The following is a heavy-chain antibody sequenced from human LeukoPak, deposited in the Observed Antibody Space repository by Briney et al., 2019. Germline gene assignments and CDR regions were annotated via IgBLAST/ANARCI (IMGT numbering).Heavy chain of an antibody. Sequence: PGGSLRLSCAASGFTFSSYAMHWVRQAPGKGLEWVAVISYDGSNKYYADSVKGRFTISRDNSKNTLYLQMNSLRAEDTAVYYCATALEYSSSSVPFDIWGQGTMVTVSS. CDR1: GFTFSSYA. V-gene: IGHV3-30-3*01. D-gene: IGHD6-6*01. CDR2: ISYDGSNK. J-gene: IGHJ3*02. CDR3: ATALEYSSSSVPFDI.